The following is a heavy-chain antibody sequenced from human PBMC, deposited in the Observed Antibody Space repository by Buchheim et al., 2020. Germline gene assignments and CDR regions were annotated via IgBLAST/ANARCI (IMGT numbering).Heavy chain of an antibody. CDR1: GFTFSSYA. Sequence: QVQLVESGGGVVQPGRSLRLSCAASGFTFSSYAMHWVRQAPGKGLEWVAVISYDGSNKYYADSVKGRFTISRDNSKNTLYLQMNSLRAEDTAVYYCARGGIAVAGTRFDYWGQGTL. CDR3: ARGGIAVAGTRFDY. D-gene: IGHD6-19*01. V-gene: IGHV3-30-3*01. CDR2: ISYDGSNK. J-gene: IGHJ4*02.